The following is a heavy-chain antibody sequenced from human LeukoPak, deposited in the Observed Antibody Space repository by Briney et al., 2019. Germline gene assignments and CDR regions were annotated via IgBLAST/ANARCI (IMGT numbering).Heavy chain of an antibody. CDR2: IDPIDSYT. D-gene: IGHD6-19*01. V-gene: IGHV5-10-1*04. Sequence: GESLKISCKASGYRFPSYWITWVRQMPGKGLEWMGGIDPIDSYTTYSPSFQGQVTISADKSISTAYLQWSSLKASDTAMYYCARPLTPTYSNGWYAGYWGQGALVTVSS. J-gene: IGHJ4*02. CDR3: ARPLTPTYSNGWYAGY. CDR1: GYRFPSYW.